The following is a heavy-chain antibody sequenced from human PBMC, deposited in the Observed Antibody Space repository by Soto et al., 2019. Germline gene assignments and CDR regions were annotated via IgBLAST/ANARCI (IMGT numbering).Heavy chain of an antibody. CDR1: GYTFFTYD. CDR2: ISTYSGDT. V-gene: IGHV1-18*01. Sequence: VHLVQSGVEVKTPGASVKVSCQASGYTFFTYDISWVRQAPGQGREWRGWISTYSGDTKYAQKFQGRVTMTTDTSTTTAYLELRSLRSDDTAVDYCARHHGPTTSENWFDPWGQGTLVTVSS. CDR3: ARHHGPTTSENWFDP. J-gene: IGHJ5*02. D-gene: IGHD5-12*01.